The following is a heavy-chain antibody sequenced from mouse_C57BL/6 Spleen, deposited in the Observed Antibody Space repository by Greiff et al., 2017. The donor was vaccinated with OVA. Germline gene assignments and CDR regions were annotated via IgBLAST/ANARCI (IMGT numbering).Heavy chain of an antibody. J-gene: IGHJ2*01. CDR3: AIHEDGYYASYFDY. D-gene: IGHD2-3*01. V-gene: IGHV1-82*01. Sequence: QVQLQQSGPELVKPGASVKISCKASGYAFSSSWMNWVKQRPGKGLEWIGRIYPGDGDTNYNGKFKGKATLTADKSSSTAYMQLSSLTSEDSAVYFCAIHEDGYYASYFDYWGQGTTLTVSS. CDR1: GYAFSSSW. CDR2: IYPGDGDT.